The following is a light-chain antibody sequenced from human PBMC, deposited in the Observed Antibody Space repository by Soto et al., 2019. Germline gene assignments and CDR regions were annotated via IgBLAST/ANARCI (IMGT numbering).Light chain of an antibody. CDR2: SNH. V-gene: IGLV1-44*01. CDR3: AAWDDSLNGWV. J-gene: IGLJ3*02. Sequence: QSVLTQPPSASGTPGQRVTISCSGSSSNIGSNTVNWYQQLPGTAPKLLIYSNHQRPSGVPDRFSGSKSGTSASLAISGLQYEDEADYYCAAWDDSLNGWVFGGGTKLTVL. CDR1: SSNIGSNT.